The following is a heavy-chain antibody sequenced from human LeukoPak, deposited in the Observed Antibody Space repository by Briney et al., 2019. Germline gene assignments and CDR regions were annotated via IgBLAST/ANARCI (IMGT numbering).Heavy chain of an antibody. CDR1: GYTFTSYG. V-gene: IGHV1-18*01. Sequence: ASVMVSCKASGYTFTSYGISWVRQAPGQGLEWMGWISAYNGNTNYAQKLQGRVTMTTDTSTSTAYMELRSLRSDDTAVYYCASHSSGWTSDYWGQGTLVTVSS. D-gene: IGHD6-19*01. CDR3: ASHSSGWTSDY. J-gene: IGHJ4*02. CDR2: ISAYNGNT.